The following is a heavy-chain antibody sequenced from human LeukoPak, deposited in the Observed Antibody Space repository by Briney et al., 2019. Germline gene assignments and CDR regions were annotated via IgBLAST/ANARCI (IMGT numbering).Heavy chain of an antibody. V-gene: IGHV4-39*07. Sequence: SETLSLTCTVSGGSISSSYNYWGWIRQPPGKGLEWIGIIFYSGSTYSNPSLKSRVTISVDTSKNQFSLKLRSVTAADTAVYYCARDSPGIAGAGQVDPWGQGTLVTVSS. CDR1: GGSISSSYNY. D-gene: IGHD6-13*01. CDR3: ARDSPGIAGAGQVDP. CDR2: IFYSGST. J-gene: IGHJ5*02.